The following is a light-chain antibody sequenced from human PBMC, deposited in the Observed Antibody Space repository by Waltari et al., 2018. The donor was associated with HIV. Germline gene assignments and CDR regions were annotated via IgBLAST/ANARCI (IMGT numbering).Light chain of an antibody. Sequence: LTQPPSVSGAPGLNVTITCSPSVSDSVANVHLHCYVHPPGTAPRLLIYGDSVRPSGVPDRFSGSKSAFLASLTFVGLQVGDEADYYCQSYDRTLDSRVFGGGTRLTVL. CDR1: VSDSVANVH. CDR3: QSYDRTLDSRV. V-gene: IGLV1-40*01. CDR2: GDS. J-gene: IGLJ3*02.